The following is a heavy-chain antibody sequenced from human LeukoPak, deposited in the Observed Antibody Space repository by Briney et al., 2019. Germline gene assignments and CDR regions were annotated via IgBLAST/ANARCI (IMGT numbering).Heavy chain of an antibody. Sequence: SVNVSCKASGFTFTSSAMQWVRQARGQRLEWIGWIVVGSGNTNYAQKFQERVTITRDMSTSTAYMELSSLRSEGTGVYYCAAKWFSTMDYDYWGQGTLVTVSS. D-gene: IGHD3-10*01. CDR1: GFTFTSSA. CDR3: AAKWFSTMDYDY. J-gene: IGHJ4*02. CDR2: IVVGSGNT. V-gene: IGHV1-58*02.